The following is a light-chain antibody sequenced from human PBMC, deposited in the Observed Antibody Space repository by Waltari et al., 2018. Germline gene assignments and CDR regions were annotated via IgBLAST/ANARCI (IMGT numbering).Light chain of an antibody. Sequence: EIVMTQSPAPLSVSPGARATLPCRASQTVSRILAWYQQKPGQAPRLLIYDASTRATGTPARFSGSGSGTEFTLTISIMQSEDFAVYYCQQYNYWLKTFGQGTKVEMK. CDR1: QTVSRI. V-gene: IGKV3-15*01. CDR2: DAS. CDR3: QQYNYWLKT. J-gene: IGKJ1*01.